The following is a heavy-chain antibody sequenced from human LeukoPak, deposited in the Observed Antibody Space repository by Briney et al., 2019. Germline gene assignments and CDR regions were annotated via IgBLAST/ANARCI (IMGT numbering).Heavy chain of an antibody. J-gene: IGHJ6*02. D-gene: IGHD2-2*01. Sequence: GESLKISCKGSGYSFTTHLIGLLRQMPGKGLEWMAIIYPGDSDTRYSPSFQGQVTISADKSISTAYLQWSSLKGSVTAMYYCARLGYGSSRSCYYGMDVWGQGTTVTVSS. V-gene: IGHV5-51*01. CDR2: IYPGDSDT. CDR3: ARLGYGSSRSCYYGMDV. CDR1: GYSFTTHL.